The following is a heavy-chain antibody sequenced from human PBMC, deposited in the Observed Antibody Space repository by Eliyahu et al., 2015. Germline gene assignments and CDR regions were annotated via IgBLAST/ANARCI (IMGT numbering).Heavy chain of an antibody. Sequence: QVQLQESGPGLVKPSETLSLTCTVSGGSVSSGSYYWSWIRQPPGKGLEWIGYIYYSGSTNYNPSLKSRVTISVDTSKNQFSLKLSSVTAADTAVYYCARSRAGYFEDYWGQGTLVTVSS. V-gene: IGHV4-61*01. J-gene: IGHJ4*02. D-gene: IGHD3-9*01. CDR3: ARSRAGYFEDY. CDR2: IYYSGST. CDR1: GGSVSSGSYY.